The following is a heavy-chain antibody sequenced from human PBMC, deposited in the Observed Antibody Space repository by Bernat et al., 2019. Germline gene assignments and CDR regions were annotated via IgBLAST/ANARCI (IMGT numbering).Heavy chain of an antibody. CDR3: AKARGYSYGLTEY. CDR1: GFTVSSNY. CDR2: IYSGGST. J-gene: IGHJ4*02. D-gene: IGHD5-18*01. V-gene: IGHV3-53*01. Sequence: EVQLVESGGGLVQPGGSLRLSCAASGFTVSSNYMSWVRQAPGKGLEWVSVIYSGGSTYYADSVKGRFTISRDNSKNTLYLQMNSLRAEDTAVYYCAKARGYSYGLTEYWGQGTLVTVSS.